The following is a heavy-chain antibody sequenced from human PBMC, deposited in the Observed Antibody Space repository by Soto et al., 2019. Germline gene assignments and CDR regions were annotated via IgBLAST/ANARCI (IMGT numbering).Heavy chain of an antibody. CDR2: IDPSDSYT. CDR3: VFFGDSYTPEYYYGMDV. Sequence: PGESLKISCKGSGYSFTSYWISWVRQMPGKGLEWMGRIDPSDSYTNYSPSFQGHVTISADESISTAYLQWSSLKASDTAMYYCVFFGDSYTPEYYYGMDVWGQGTRVTFSS. V-gene: IGHV5-10-1*01. J-gene: IGHJ6*02. D-gene: IGHD2-21*02. CDR1: GYSFTSYW.